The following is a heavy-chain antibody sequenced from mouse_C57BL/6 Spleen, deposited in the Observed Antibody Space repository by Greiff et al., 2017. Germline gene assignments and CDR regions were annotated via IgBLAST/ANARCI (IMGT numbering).Heavy chain of an antibody. CDR1: GYTFTSYW. J-gene: IGHJ2*01. CDR3: ARGFDY. CDR2: IDPSDSYT. V-gene: IGHV1-69*01. Sequence: QVQLQQPGAELVMPGASVKLSCKASGYTFTSYWMHWVKQRPGQGLEWIGEIDPSDSYTNYNQKFKGKSTLTVDKSSGTAYMQLSSLTSEDSAVYYCARGFDYWGQGTTLTVSS.